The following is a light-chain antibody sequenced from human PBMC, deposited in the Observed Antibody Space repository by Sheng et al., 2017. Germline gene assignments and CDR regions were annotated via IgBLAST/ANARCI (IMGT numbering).Light chain of an antibody. CDR2: STD. CDR3: ATWDDRLNGWV. Sequence: QSVLTQAPSTSGTPGQRVTISCSGSNSNIGYNTVNWYQHLPGTAPRLLIYSTDKRPSGVPAVFSGSRSGTSASLAIFGVQSEDEGDYYCATWDDRLNGWVFGGGTKLSVL. V-gene: IGLV1-44*01. CDR1: NSNIGYNT. J-gene: IGLJ3*02.